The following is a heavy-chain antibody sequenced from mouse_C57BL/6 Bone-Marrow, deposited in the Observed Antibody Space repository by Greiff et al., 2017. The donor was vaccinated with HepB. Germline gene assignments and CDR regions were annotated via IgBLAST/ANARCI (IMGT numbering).Heavy chain of an antibody. V-gene: IGHV2-2*01. J-gene: IGHJ2*01. D-gene: IGHD1-1*01. CDR3: ARKRENCYDFDY. CDR2: IWSGGST. Sequence: QVQLQQSGPGLVQPSQSLSITCTASGFSLTSYCVHWVRQSPGKGLEWLGVIWSGGSTDYNAAIISRLSTSKDNYKSQVFFKMNSLQAADTAIYYWARKRENCYDFDYWGQGTTLTVSS. CDR1: GFSLTSYC.